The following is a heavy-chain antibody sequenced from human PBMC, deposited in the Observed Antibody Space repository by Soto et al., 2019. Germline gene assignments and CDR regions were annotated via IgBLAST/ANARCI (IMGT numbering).Heavy chain of an antibody. CDR2: IPSRGRP. CDR3: VRDQYSGYDFAL. V-gene: IGHV4-30-4*01. D-gene: IGHD5-12*01. Sequence: SETLSLTCSVSGASIAGVSYYWSWVRQPPGKGLEWIGYIPSRGRPFYNPSLTSRGTISADSSKNQLSLQLTSVTAADTAVYYCVRDQYSGYDFALWGQGNLVT. CDR1: GASIAGVSYY. J-gene: IGHJ5*02.